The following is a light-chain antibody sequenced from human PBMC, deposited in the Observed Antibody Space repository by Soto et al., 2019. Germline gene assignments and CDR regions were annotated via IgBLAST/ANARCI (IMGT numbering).Light chain of an antibody. CDR1: QSVSNNY. J-gene: IGKJ1*01. CDR3: QQYGSSGT. Sequence: IVLTHSPGTLSMSPGERATLSCSASQSVSNNYLAWYQQKPGQAPRLLIYGASNRATGIPDRFSGSGSGTDFTLTISRLEPEDFAVYYCQQYGSSGTFGQGTKVDI. V-gene: IGKV3-20*01. CDR2: GAS.